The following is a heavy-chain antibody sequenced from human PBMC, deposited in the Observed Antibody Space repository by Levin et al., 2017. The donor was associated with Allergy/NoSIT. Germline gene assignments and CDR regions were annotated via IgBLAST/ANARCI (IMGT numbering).Heavy chain of an antibody. J-gene: IGHJ4*02. Sequence: GGSLRLSCAASGFVFKTYWMSWVRQVPGKGLEWVAQIKQDGSEKYYVDSVRGRFTISRDNSKNSLYLQMNSLRVEDTAVYYCARDFWQQLIQWGQGTLVTVSS. CDR2: IKQDGSEK. CDR1: GFVFKTYW. CDR3: ARDFWQQLIQ. D-gene: IGHD5-18*01. V-gene: IGHV3-7*04.